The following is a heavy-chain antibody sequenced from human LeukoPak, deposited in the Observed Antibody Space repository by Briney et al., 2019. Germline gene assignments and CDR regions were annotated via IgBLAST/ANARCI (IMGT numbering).Heavy chain of an antibody. CDR3: ARDIGSGSYYERLVY. J-gene: IGHJ4*02. CDR1: GFTFSSYG. CDR2: IWYDGSNK. D-gene: IGHD3-10*01. V-gene: IGHV3-33*01. Sequence: PGGSLRLSCAASGFTFSSYGMHWVLQAPGKGLEWVAVIWYDGSNKYYADSVKGRFTISRDNSKNTLYLQMNSLRAEDTAVYYCARDIGSGSYYERLVYWGQGTLVTVSS.